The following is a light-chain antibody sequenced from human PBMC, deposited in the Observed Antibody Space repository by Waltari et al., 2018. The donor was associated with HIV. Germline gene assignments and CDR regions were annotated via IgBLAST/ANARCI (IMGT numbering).Light chain of an antibody. CDR3: TSYTSSTHVI. Sequence: QSALTQPASVSGSPGQSITISCTGTSSDVGAYNYVSWYQQHPDRAPKLMIYEVSNRPLGVSNRFSGSKSGNTASRTISGLQAEDEADYYCTSYTSSTHVIFGGGTKLTVL. J-gene: IGLJ2*01. V-gene: IGLV2-14*01. CDR2: EVS. CDR1: SSDVGAYNY.